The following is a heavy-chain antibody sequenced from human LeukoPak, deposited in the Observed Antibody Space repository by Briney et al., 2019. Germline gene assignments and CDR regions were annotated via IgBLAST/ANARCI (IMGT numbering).Heavy chain of an antibody. CDR2: IYYSGST. Sequence: SETLSLTCTVSGGSIGSYYWSWIRQPPGRGLEWIGYIYYSGSTNYNPSLKSRVTISVDTTKNQFSLKLSSVTAADTAVYYCARLAYGSGSSYWGQGTLVTVSS. V-gene: IGHV4-59*01. J-gene: IGHJ4*02. D-gene: IGHD3-10*01. CDR3: ARLAYGSGSSY. CDR1: GGSIGSYY.